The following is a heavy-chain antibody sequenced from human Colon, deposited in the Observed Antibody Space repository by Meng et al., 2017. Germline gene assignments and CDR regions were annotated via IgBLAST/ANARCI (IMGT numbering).Heavy chain of an antibody. CDR1: GVFVNSGIYY. Sequence: QGQLQQWGAVLLKPSETLSLTCHVSGVFVNSGIYYRNWIRQPPGKTLELIGYIYSSGSTTYNPSLKSRVTISLDTPKNQFSLKLTSVTAADTAVYYCAREGPIAVAGYDYWGQGTLVTVSS. CDR3: AREGPIAVAGYDY. V-gene: IGHV4-61*01. D-gene: IGHD6-19*01. CDR2: IYSSGST. J-gene: IGHJ4*02.